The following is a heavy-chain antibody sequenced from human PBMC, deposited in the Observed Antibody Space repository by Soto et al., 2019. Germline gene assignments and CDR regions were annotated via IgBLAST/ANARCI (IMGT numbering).Heavy chain of an antibody. CDR3: AKDLITMMHLRGEDY. V-gene: IGHV3-23*01. J-gene: IGHJ4*02. D-gene: IGHD3-22*01. CDR2: ISGSGGST. CDR1: GFTFSSYA. Sequence: VGSLRLSCAASGFTFSSYAMSWVRQAPGKGLEWVSAISGSGGSTYYADSVKGRFTISRDNSKNTLYLQMNSLRAEDTAVYYCAKDLITMMHLRGEDYWGQGTLVTVSS.